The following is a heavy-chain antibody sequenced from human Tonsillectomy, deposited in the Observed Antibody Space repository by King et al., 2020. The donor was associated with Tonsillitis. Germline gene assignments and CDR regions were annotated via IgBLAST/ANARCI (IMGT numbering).Heavy chain of an antibody. J-gene: IGHJ4*02. CDR3: ARGEGFVIKNFDY. CDR1: GFTFSSFG. D-gene: IGHD3-10*01. CDR2: ISLDGRNK. Sequence: VQLVESGGGVVQPGRSLTLACAASGFTFSSFGMHWVRQAPGKGLEWVAIISLDGRNKNYADSVRGRFTISRDNSQNIFYLQMNSLRPEDTAVYYCARGEGFVIKNFDYWGQGTLVTVSS. V-gene: IGHV3-30*04.